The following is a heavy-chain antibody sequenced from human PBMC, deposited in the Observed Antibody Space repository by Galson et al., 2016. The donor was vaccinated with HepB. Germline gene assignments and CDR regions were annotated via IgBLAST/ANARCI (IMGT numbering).Heavy chain of an antibody. CDR2: INPGTGGT. CDR3: ARGDDHSNLSDL. J-gene: IGHJ2*01. Sequence: SVKVSCKASGYTFAGYYIHWVRQAPGQGLEWIGWINPGTGGTNYAQKFQGRVTMTRDTSISTAYLELSRLTSDDTAVYYCARGDDHSNLSDLWGRGTLVPVSS. CDR1: GYTFAGYY. V-gene: IGHV1-2*02. D-gene: IGHD4-11*01.